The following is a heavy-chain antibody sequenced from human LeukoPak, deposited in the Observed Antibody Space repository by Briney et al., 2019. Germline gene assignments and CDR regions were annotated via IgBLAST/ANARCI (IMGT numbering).Heavy chain of an antibody. CDR1: GGTFSSYA. J-gene: IGHJ4*02. V-gene: IGHV1-69*13. CDR2: IIPIFGTA. Sequence: SVKVSCKAPGGTFSSYAIGWVRQAPGQGLEWMGGIIPIFGTANYAQKFQGRVTITADESTSTAYMELSSLRSEDTAVYYCARDGNSGSYYYFDYWGQGTLVTVSS. CDR3: ARDGNSGSYYYFDY. D-gene: IGHD1-26*01.